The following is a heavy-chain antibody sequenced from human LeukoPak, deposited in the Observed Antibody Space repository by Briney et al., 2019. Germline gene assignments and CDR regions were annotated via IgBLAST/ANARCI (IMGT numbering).Heavy chain of an antibody. J-gene: IGHJ4*02. CDR3: ARDGCSGGSCYYFDY. D-gene: IGHD2-15*01. V-gene: IGHV1-69*06. Sequence: SVKVSCKASGGTFSSYAISWVRQAPGQGLEWMGGIIPIFGTANYAQKFQGRVTITADKSTSTAYMELSRLRSDDTAVYYCARDGCSGGSCYYFDYWGQGTLVTVSS. CDR1: GGTFSSYA. CDR2: IIPIFGTA.